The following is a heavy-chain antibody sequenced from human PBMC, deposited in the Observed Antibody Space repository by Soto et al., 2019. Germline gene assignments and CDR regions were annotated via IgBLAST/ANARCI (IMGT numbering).Heavy chain of an antibody. CDR3: ARGIPPITMVRGVIITFDY. Sequence: SETLSLTCAVYGGSFSGYYWSWIRQPPGKGLEWIGEINHSGSTNYNPSLKSRVTISVDTSKNQFSLKLSSVTAADTAVYYCARGIPPITMVRGVIITFDYWGQGTLVTVSS. CDR2: INHSGST. V-gene: IGHV4-34*01. D-gene: IGHD3-10*01. CDR1: GGSFSGYY. J-gene: IGHJ4*02.